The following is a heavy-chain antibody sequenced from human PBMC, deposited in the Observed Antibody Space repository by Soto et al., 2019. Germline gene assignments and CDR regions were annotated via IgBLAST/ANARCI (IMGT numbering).Heavy chain of an antibody. V-gene: IGHV3-23*01. Sequence: EVQLLESGGGVVQPGGSLRLSCVASGFNFKKFAMAWVRQAPGEGLEWVSGISCCGGSTSYADSVKGRFSIARDDSKNTLSLQMNSLRVEDTAVYYCARPYGGKIGDALDLWGQGTTVTVSS. CDR2: ISCCGGST. J-gene: IGHJ3*01. CDR1: GFNFKKFA. CDR3: ARPYGGKIGDALDL. D-gene: IGHD2-15*01.